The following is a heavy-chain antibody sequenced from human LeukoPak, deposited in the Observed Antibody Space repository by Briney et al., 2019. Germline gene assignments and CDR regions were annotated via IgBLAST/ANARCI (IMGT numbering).Heavy chain of an antibody. CDR2: ISSSSNYI. CDR1: GFTFSSYS. CDR3: ARIEQWLVGQLDY. D-gene: IGHD6-19*01. J-gene: IGHJ4*02. Sequence: GGSLRLSCAASGFTFSSYSMNWVRQAPGKGLEWVSSISSSSNYIYYADSVKGRFTISRDNAKNSLYLQMNSLRAEDTAVYYCARIEQWLVGQLDYWGQGTLVTVSS. V-gene: IGHV3-21*01.